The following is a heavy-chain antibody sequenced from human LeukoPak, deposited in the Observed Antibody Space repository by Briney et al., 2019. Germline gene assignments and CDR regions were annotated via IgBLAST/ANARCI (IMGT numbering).Heavy chain of an antibody. CDR1: GFTFSSYS. CDR3: ARARRSGGITLLRGVKDRGWFDP. CDR2: ISSSSSYI. V-gene: IGHV3-21*01. Sequence: GGSLRLSCAASGFTFSSYSMNWVRQAPGKGLEWVSCISSSSSYIYYADSVKGRFTISRDNAKNTLYLQMNSLRAEDTAVYYCARARRSGGITLLRGVKDRGWFDPWGQGTLVTVSS. J-gene: IGHJ5*02. D-gene: IGHD3-10*01.